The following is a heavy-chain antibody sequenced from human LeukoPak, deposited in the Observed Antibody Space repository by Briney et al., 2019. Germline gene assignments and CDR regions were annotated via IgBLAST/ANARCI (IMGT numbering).Heavy chain of an antibody. D-gene: IGHD3-22*01. Sequence: GASVKVSCKASGGTFSSYAISWVRQAPGQGLEWMGGIIPIVGTANYAQKFQGRVTITTDESTSTAYMELSSLRSEDTAVYYCARALMIEPLAPFDYYYMDVWGKGTTVTVSS. J-gene: IGHJ6*03. CDR2: IIPIVGTA. V-gene: IGHV1-69*05. CDR3: ARALMIEPLAPFDYYYMDV. CDR1: GGTFSSYA.